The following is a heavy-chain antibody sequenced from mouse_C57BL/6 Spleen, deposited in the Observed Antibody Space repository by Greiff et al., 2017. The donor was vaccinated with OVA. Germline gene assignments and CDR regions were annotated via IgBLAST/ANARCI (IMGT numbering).Heavy chain of an antibody. V-gene: IGHV3-6*01. CDR1: GYSITSGYY. J-gene: IGHJ2*01. CDR3: AREGDFITNY. CDR2: ISYDGSN. D-gene: IGHD1-1*01. Sequence: EVQLQQSGPGLVKPSQSLSLTCSVTGYSITSGYYWNWIRQFPGNKLEWMGYISYDGSNNYNPSLKNRISITRDTSKNQFFLKLNSVTTEDTATYYCAREGDFITNYWGQGTTLTVSS.